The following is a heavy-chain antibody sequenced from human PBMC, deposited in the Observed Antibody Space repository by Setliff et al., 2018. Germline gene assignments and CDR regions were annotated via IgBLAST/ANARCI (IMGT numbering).Heavy chain of an antibody. CDR3: ARGGMVRGVTLRRNWFDP. CDR2: INHSGST. V-gene: IGHV4-34*01. J-gene: IGHJ5*02. D-gene: IGHD3-10*01. CDR1: GGSFSGYY. Sequence: PSETLSLTCAVYGGSFSGYYWSWIRQPPGKGLEWIGEINHSGSTNYNPSLKSRVTISVDTSKNQFSLKLSSVTAADTAVYYCARGGMVRGVTLRRNWFDPWGQGTLVTVSS.